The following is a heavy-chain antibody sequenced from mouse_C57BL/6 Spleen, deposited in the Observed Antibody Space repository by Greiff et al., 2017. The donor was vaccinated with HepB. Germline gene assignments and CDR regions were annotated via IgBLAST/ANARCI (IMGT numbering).Heavy chain of an antibody. D-gene: IGHD3-2*02. V-gene: IGHV1-52*01. J-gene: IGHJ4*01. CDR3: ARVGTAQATDY. Sequence: VQLQQSGAELVRPGSSVKLSCKASGYTFTSYWMHWVKQRPIQGLEWIGNIDPSDSETHYNQKFKDKATLTVDKSSSTAYMQLSSLTSEDSAVYYCARVGTAQATDYWGQGTSVTVSS. CDR2: IDPSDSET. CDR1: GYTFTSYW.